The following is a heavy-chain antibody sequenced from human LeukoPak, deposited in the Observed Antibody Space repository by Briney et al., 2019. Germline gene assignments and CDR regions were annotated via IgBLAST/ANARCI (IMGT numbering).Heavy chain of an antibody. D-gene: IGHD3-3*01. CDR2: ISGSGGST. V-gene: IGHV3-23*01. CDR3: AKSAIFGVVIFDY. J-gene: IGHJ4*02. CDR1: GFTFSSYA. Sequence: GASLRLSCAAPGFTFSSYAMSWVRQAPGKGLEWVSAISGSGGSTYYADSVKGRFTISRDNSKNTLYLQMNSLRAEDTAVYYCAKSAIFGVVIFDYWGQGTLVTVSS.